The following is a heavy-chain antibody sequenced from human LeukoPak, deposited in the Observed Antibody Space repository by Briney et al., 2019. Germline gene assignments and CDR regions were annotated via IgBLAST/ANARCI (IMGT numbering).Heavy chain of an antibody. J-gene: IGHJ1*01. CDR2: IYHSGST. V-gene: IGHV4-30-2*01. D-gene: IGHD1-26*01. CDR3: ARGPKYSGSYSKYFQH. CDR1: GGSISSGGYY. Sequence: PSQTLSLTCTVSGGSISSGGYYWSWIRQPPGKGLEWIGYIYHSGSTYYNPSLKSRVTISVDRSKSQFSLKLSSVTAADTAVYYCARGPKYSGSYSKYFQHWGQGTLVTVSS.